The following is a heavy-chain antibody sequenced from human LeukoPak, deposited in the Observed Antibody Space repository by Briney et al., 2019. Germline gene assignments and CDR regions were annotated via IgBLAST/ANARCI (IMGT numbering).Heavy chain of an antibody. CDR3: ARGEVGENDY. Sequence: ASVTVSCKASGGTFSSYAISWVRQAPGQGLEWMGGIIPIFGTANYAQKFQGRVTMTRNTSISTAYMELSSLRSEDTAVYYCARGEVGENDYWGQGTLVTVSS. D-gene: IGHD1-26*01. V-gene: IGHV1-69*05. J-gene: IGHJ4*02. CDR2: IIPIFGTA. CDR1: GGTFSSYA.